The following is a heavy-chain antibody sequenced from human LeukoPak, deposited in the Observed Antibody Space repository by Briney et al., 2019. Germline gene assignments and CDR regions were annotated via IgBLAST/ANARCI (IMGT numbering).Heavy chain of an antibody. D-gene: IGHD6-19*01. CDR2: IHYSGST. Sequence: PAETLFLTCTFSVGSIRSYYGSWIRQPPGKGLEGVGYIHYSGSTNYNPSLKRRVTISVDTFKKQFSLELSSVTAADTAVYYCAREPYSSGSYGMDVWGQGTTVTVSS. CDR3: AREPYSSGSYGMDV. V-gene: IGHV4-59*01. CDR1: VGSIRSYY. J-gene: IGHJ6*02.